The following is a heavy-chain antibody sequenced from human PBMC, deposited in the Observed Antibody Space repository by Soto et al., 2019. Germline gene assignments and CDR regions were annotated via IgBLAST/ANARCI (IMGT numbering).Heavy chain of an antibody. D-gene: IGHD3-9*01. Sequence: GGSLRLSCAASGFTFSSYWMSWVRQAPGKGLEWVANIKQDGSEKYYVDSVKGRFTISRDNAKNSLYLQMNSLRAEDTAVYYCARGMDVLRYFDCSNRYFDYWGQGTLVTVSS. CDR2: IKQDGSEK. V-gene: IGHV3-7*04. J-gene: IGHJ4*02. CDR1: GFTFSSYW. CDR3: ARGMDVLRYFDCSNRYFDY.